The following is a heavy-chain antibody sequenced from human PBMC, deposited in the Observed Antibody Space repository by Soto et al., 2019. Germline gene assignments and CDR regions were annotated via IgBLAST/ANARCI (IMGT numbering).Heavy chain of an antibody. Sequence: GGSLRLSCAASGFTVSSNYMSWVRQAPGKGLEWVSVIYSGGSTYYADSVKGRFTISRDNSKNTLYLQMNSLRAEDTAVYYCAGSYYYGSGSQFDYWGQGTLLTVSS. J-gene: IGHJ4*02. CDR2: IYSGGST. V-gene: IGHV3-53*01. D-gene: IGHD3-10*01. CDR1: GFTVSSNY. CDR3: AGSYYYGSGSQFDY.